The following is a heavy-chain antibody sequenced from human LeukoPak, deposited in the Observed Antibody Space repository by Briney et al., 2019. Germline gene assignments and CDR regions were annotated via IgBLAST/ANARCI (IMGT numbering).Heavy chain of an antibody. CDR2: IYYSGST. J-gene: IGHJ6*03. D-gene: IGHD1-26*01. Sequence: PSETLSLTCAVSGSSISSGYYWGWIRQPPGKGLEWIGYIYYSGSTNFNPSLKSRVTISVDTSKNQFSLKLSSVTAADTAVYYCARYGGSSPYYYMDVRGKGTTVTVSS. CDR3: ARYGGSSPYYYMDV. V-gene: IGHV4-61*01. CDR1: GSSISSGYY.